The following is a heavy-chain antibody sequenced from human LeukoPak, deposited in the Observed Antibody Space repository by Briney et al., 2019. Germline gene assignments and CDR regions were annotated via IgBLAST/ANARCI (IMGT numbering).Heavy chain of an antibody. J-gene: IGHJ4*02. Sequence: GGSLRLSCVVSGMTFDRHGMHWVRQPPGKELEWLAFIKYDGSRTDYEDSVQGRFSVSRDNSKNTLYLEMNSLREEDTAIYYCIKDTIFTVDPFDYWGQGTLVTVSS. V-gene: IGHV3-30*02. CDR2: IKYDGSRT. D-gene: IGHD3-3*01. CDR1: GMTFDRHG. CDR3: IKDTIFTVDPFDY.